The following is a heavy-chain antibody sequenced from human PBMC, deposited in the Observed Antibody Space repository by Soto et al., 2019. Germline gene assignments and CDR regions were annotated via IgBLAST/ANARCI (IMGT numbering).Heavy chain of an antibody. CDR3: ARLGYCSGGSCYSGVEYYFDY. D-gene: IGHD2-15*01. J-gene: IGHJ4*02. Sequence: ASVKVSCKASGYTFTSYYMHWVRQAPGQGLEWMGIINPNGGSTSYAQKFQGRVTMTTDTSTSTAYMELRSLRSDDTAVYYCARLGYCSGGSCYSGVEYYFDYWGQGTLVTVSS. V-gene: IGHV1-46*01. CDR2: INPNGGST. CDR1: GYTFTSYY.